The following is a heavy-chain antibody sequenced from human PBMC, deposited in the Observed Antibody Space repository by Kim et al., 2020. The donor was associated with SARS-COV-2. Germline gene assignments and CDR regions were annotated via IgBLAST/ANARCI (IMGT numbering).Heavy chain of an antibody. CDR1: GGSISSSSYY. J-gene: IGHJ4*02. CDR3: ARTLASYYFDY. Sequence: SETLSLTFTVSGGSISSSSYYWGWIRQPPGKGLEWIGSIYYSGSTYYNPSLKSRVTISVDTSKNQFSLKLSSVTAADTAVYYCARTLASYYFDYWGQGTPVTVSS. D-gene: IGHD2-2*01. V-gene: IGHV4-39*01. CDR2: IYYSGST.